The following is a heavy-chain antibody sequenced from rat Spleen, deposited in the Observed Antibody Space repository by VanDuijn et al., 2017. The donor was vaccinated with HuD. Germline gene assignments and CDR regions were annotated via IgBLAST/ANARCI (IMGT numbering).Heavy chain of an antibody. CDR2: IKAKSNNYAT. Sequence: EVQLVESGGGLVQPGNSLKLSCATSGFTFSTAWMYWYRQFPEKRLEWVARIKAKSNNYATDYTESVKGRFTISRDDSKSSIYLQKNNLKEEDTAIYYCATEGRFAYWGQGTLVTVSS. D-gene: IGHD1-11*01. J-gene: IGHJ3*01. CDR1: GFTFSTAW. V-gene: IGHV6-6*01. CDR3: ATEGRFAY.